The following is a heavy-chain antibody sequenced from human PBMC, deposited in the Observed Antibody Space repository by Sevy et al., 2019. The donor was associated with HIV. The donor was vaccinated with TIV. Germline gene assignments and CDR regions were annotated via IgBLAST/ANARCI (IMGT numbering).Heavy chain of an antibody. Sequence: ASVKVSCKASGGTFSSYAISWVRQAPGQGLEWMGGMIPIFGTANYAQKFQGRVTITADESTSTAYMELSSLRSEDTAVYYCARVPLSKGSSYYFDYWGQGTLVTVSS. CDR2: MIPIFGTA. J-gene: IGHJ4*02. D-gene: IGHD6-6*01. CDR3: ARVPLSKGSSYYFDY. V-gene: IGHV1-69*13. CDR1: GGTFSSYA.